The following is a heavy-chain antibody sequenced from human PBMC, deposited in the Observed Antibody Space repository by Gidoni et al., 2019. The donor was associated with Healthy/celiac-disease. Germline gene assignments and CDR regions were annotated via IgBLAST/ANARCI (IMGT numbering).Heavy chain of an antibody. V-gene: IGHV3-30*03. Sequence: QVQLVESGGGVVQPGRSLRLSCAASGFTFSSYGMHWVRQAPGQGLEWVAFISYDGSNKYYADSVTGRFTISRDNSKNTLYLQMNILRAEDTAVYYCATINRVAAAQARYNYFDYWGQGTLVTVSS. J-gene: IGHJ4*02. CDR2: ISYDGSNK. D-gene: IGHD6-13*01. CDR3: ATINRVAAAQARYNYFDY. CDR1: GFTFSSYG.